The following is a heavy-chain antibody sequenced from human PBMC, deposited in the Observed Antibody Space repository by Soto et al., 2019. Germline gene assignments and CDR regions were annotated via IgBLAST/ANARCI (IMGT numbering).Heavy chain of an antibody. CDR3: ARAIFRVAAAGARGNWFDP. V-gene: IGHV3-48*02. CDR2: ISSSSSTI. CDR1: GFTFSSYS. J-gene: IGHJ5*02. Sequence: GGSLRLSCAASGFTFSSYSMNWVRQAPGKGLEWVSYISSSSSTIYYADSVKGRFTISRDNAKNSLYLQMNSLRDEDTAVYYCARAIFRVAAAGARGNWFDPWGQGTLVTVSS. D-gene: IGHD6-13*01.